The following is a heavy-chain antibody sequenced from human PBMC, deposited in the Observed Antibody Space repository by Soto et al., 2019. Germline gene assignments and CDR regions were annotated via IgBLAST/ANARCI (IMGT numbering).Heavy chain of an antibody. CDR3: ARDLFEAARRGEYAFDI. CDR2: IMQDGSEK. Sequence: GGSLRLSCAASAFTFSSYWMSWVRQAPGKGLEWVANIMQDGSEKYYVDSVKGRFTISRDNAKNSLYLQMNSLRAEDTAVYYCARDLFEAARRGEYAFDIWGQGTMVTVSS. CDR1: AFTFSSYW. J-gene: IGHJ3*02. V-gene: IGHV3-7*03. D-gene: IGHD3-16*01.